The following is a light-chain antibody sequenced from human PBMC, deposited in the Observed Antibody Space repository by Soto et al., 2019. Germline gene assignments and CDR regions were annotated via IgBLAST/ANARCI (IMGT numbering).Light chain of an antibody. CDR2: DVS. J-gene: IGKJ1*01. CDR3: QEYTTYSST. CDR1: QSVSRW. V-gene: IGKV1-5*01. Sequence: DIPMTQSPSTLSASVGDRVTITCRASQSVSRWLAWYQEKPGKVPTVLIYDVSTLQSGVPSRFSCGGSGTEFTLTITSLQPDDFATYYGQEYTTYSSTFGQGTKVEVK.